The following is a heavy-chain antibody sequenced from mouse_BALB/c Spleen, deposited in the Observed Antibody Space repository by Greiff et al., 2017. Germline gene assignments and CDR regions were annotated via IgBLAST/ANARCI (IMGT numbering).Heavy chain of an antibody. Sequence: EVQLQQSGAELVKPGASVKLSCTASGFNIKDTYMHWVKQRPEQGLEWIGRIDPANGNTKYDPKFQGKATITADTSSNTAYLQLSSLTSEDTAVYYCARGDYAYAMDYWGQGTSVTVSS. CDR2: IDPANGNT. CDR3: ARGDYAYAMDY. D-gene: IGHD2-4*01. V-gene: IGHV14-3*02. J-gene: IGHJ4*01. CDR1: GFNIKDTY.